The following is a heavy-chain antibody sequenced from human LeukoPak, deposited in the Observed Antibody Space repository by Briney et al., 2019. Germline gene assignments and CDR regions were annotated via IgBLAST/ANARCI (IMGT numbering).Heavy chain of an antibody. D-gene: IGHD3-22*01. J-gene: IGHJ4*02. CDR3: ARDRGYYDSSGYYPLDY. CDR2: IIPILGIA. V-gene: IGHV1-69*04. CDR1: VGTFSIYA. Sequence: GASVNVSCKSSVGTFSIYAISWVRQPPGQGLEWMGRIIPILGIANYAQKFQGRVTITADKSTSTAYMELSSLRPEDTAVYYCARDRGYYDSSGYYPLDYWGQGTLVTVSS.